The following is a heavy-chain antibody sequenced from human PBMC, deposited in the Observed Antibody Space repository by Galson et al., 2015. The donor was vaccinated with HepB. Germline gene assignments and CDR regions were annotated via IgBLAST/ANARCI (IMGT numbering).Heavy chain of an antibody. D-gene: IGHD4-17*01. CDR2: IWADGSDE. CDR1: AFPFSVYA. J-gene: IGHJ4*02. CDR3: ASGSTDYDVDFGL. Sequence: SLRLSCAASAFPFSVYAMHWVRQAPGKGLEWVAVIWADGSDEYYADSVKGRFTVSKDNPRHTLYLQMNSLRVEDTAIYYCASGSTDYDVDFGLWGRGTLVTVSS. V-gene: IGHV3-33*03.